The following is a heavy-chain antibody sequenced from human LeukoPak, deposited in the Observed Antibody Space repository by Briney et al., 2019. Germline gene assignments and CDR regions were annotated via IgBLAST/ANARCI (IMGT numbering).Heavy chain of an antibody. CDR2: IYHSGST. CDR3: ARVVVPAANYRYYYYMDV. CDR1: GFTISSNY. J-gene: IGHJ6*03. V-gene: IGHV4-38-2*02. D-gene: IGHD2-2*01. Sequence: PGGSLRLSCTASGFTISSNYMSWVRQAPGEGLEWIGSIYHSGSTYYNPSLKSRVTISVDTSKNQFSLKLSSVTAADTAVYYCARVVVPAANYRYYYYMDVWGKGTTVTVSS.